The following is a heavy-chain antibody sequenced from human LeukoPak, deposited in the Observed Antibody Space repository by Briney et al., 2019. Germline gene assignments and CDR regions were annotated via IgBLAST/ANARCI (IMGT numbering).Heavy chain of an antibody. CDR3: ARVRFADWYFDL. J-gene: IGHJ2*01. Sequence: ASVKVSCKASGYTFTGYYMHWVRQAPGQGLEWMGRINPNSGGTNYAQKFQGRVTMTRDTSISTAYMELSRLRSDDTAVYYCARVRFADWYFDLWGRGTLVTVSS. V-gene: IGHV1-2*06. D-gene: IGHD3-3*01. CDR2: INPNSGGT. CDR1: GYTFTGYY.